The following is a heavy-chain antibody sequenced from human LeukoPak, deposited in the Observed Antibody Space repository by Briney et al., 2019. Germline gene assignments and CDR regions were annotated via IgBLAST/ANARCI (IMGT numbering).Heavy chain of an antibody. CDR3: AKLSGSSCYSPGSY. CDR1: GFTFTTYG. V-gene: IGHV3-23*01. D-gene: IGHD2-15*01. Sequence: GGSLRLSCAASGFTFTTYGMSWVRQAPGKGLEWVSVISDSGGSTYYADSVKGRFTISRDNSKNTLYLQMNSLRADDTAVYYCAKLSGSSCYSPGSYWGQGTLVTVST. J-gene: IGHJ4*02. CDR2: ISDSGGST.